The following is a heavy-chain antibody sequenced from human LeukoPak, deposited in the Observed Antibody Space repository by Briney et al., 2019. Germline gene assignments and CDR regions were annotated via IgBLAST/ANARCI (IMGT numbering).Heavy chain of an antibody. Sequence: SETLSLTCTVSGGSISSGSYYWNWIRQPAGKRLEWLGNIFTRGTTNYNASLESRLTISLDTARNQFSLYLSSVTAADTAMYFCARSSLAVYFDYWGQGTLVTVSS. D-gene: IGHD6-19*01. CDR1: GGSISSGSYY. CDR2: IFTRGTT. CDR3: ARSSLAVYFDY. V-gene: IGHV4-61*09. J-gene: IGHJ4*02.